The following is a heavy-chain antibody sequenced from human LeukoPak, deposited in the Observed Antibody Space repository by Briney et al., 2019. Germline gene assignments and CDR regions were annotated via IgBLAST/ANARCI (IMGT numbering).Heavy chain of an antibody. CDR1: GFTFSSYA. V-gene: IGHV3-23*01. CDR2: ISGSGGST. Sequence: QPGGSLRLSCAASGFTFSSYAMSWVRQAPGKGLEWVSAISGSGGSTYYADSVKGRFTISRDNSKNTLYPQMNSLSAEDTAVYYCAKVVRDGYGKYYFDYWGQGTLVTVSS. CDR3: AKVVRDGYGKYYFDY. J-gene: IGHJ4*02. D-gene: IGHD5-24*01.